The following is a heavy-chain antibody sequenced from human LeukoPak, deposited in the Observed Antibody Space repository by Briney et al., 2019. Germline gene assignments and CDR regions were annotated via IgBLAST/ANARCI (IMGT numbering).Heavy chain of an antibody. CDR1: GFTFSDYA. CDR2: LSGSGAGT. J-gene: IGHJ6*03. Sequence: PGGSLRLSCAASGFTFSDYALGWVRQAPGRGLEWVATLSGSGAGTYYSDSVQGRFTISRDNSKRTLFLQMNRLRAEDTAVYYCAKRVVVVPAASYYYYYYMDVWGKGTTVTVSS. CDR3: AKRVVVVPAASYYYYYYMDV. V-gene: IGHV3-23*01. D-gene: IGHD2-2*01.